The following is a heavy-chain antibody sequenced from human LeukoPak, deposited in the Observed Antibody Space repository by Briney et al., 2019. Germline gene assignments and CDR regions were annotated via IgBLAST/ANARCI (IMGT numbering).Heavy chain of an antibody. J-gene: IGHJ4*02. CDR1: GASINSSY. CDR2: ISYRGNT. D-gene: IGHD3-22*01. Sequence: PSETLSLTCTVSGASINSSYWGWIRQPPGKGLEWIGYISYRGNTNYNPSLKSRVTMSVDTSKNQFSLRLTSLTAADTAVFYCARVQFDSSGFYSYFDHWGQGALVTVSS. CDR3: ARVQFDSSGFYSYFDH. V-gene: IGHV4-59*01.